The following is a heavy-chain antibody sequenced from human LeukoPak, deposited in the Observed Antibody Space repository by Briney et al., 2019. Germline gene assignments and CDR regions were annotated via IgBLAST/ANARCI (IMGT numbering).Heavy chain of an antibody. Sequence: SETLSLTCTVSGGSISNYYWSWIRQPAGKGLEWIGRIYTSASTNYNPSLKSRVTLSVDASKNQFSLRLSSLTAADTAVYYCARHFSPVGVVVVTTLIDFWGQGTLVSVSS. CDR2: IYTSAST. D-gene: IGHD3-22*01. V-gene: IGHV4-4*07. J-gene: IGHJ4*02. CDR1: GGSISNYY. CDR3: ARHFSPVGVVVVTTLIDF.